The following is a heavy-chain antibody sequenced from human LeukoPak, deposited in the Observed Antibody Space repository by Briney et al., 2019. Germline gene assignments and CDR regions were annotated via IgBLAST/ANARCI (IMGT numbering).Heavy chain of an antibody. CDR3: ARVGYCSGDRCYLHFDY. D-gene: IGHD2-15*01. CDR2: INPKTGDT. CDR1: GYTFTNYY. V-gene: IGHV1-2*02. Sequence: EASVKVSCKASGYTFTNYYMHWVRQAPGQGLEWMGWINPKTGDTNYAQKFQGRVTMTRDTSIRTVYMELNRLTSDDTALYYCARVGYCSGDRCYLHFDYWGQGTLVTVSS. J-gene: IGHJ4*02.